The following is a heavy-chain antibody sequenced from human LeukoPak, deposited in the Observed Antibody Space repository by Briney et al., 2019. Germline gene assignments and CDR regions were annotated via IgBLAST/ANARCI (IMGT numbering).Heavy chain of an antibody. CDR1: GFTFDDYA. V-gene: IGHV3-9*01. J-gene: IGHJ4*02. D-gene: IGHD1-14*01. Sequence: GRSLRLSCAASGFTFDDYAMHWVRQAPGKGLEWVSGISWNSGSIGYADSVKGRFTISRDNAKNSLYLQMNSLRAEDTALYYCAKAPSRTTYYFDYWGQGTLVTVSS. CDR2: ISWNSGSI. CDR3: AKAPSRTTYYFDY.